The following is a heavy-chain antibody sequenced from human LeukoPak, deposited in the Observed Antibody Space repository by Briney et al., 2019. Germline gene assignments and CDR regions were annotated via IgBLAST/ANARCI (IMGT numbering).Heavy chain of an antibody. Sequence: SETLSLTCTVSGGSISSSTYYWGWIRRPPGKGLEWIGSIYYSGSTYYNPSLKSRVTVSVDTSKNQFSLNLSSVTAADTAVYYCVRGSTLRHYQYWGQGTLVTVCS. V-gene: IGHV4-39*01. J-gene: IGHJ4*02. CDR2: IYYSGST. CDR3: VRGSTLRHYQY. D-gene: IGHD3-16*01. CDR1: GGSISSSTYY.